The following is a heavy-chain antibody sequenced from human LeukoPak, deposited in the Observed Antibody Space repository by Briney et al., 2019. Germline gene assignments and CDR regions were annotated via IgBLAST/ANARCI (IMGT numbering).Heavy chain of an antibody. CDR3: SRGEVDGPDFDY. V-gene: IGHV1-2*02. CDR1: GYTFTDYY. J-gene: IGHJ4*02. D-gene: IGHD1-26*01. Sequence: GASVKVSCRASGYTFTDYYMHWVRQAPGQGLEWMGWINPNSAINYAQKFQGRVTMTRDTPTSTAYMELSRLTSDDMAVYYCSRGEVDGPDFDYWGQGTLVTVSS. CDR2: INPNSAI.